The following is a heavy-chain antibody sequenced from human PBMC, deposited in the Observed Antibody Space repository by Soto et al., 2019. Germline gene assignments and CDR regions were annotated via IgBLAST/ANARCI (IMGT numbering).Heavy chain of an antibody. J-gene: IGHJ4*02. Sequence: QVQLVESGGGVVQPGRPLRLSCAASGFTFSSYGMHWVRQAPGKGLEWVAVISYDGSNKYYADSVKGRFTISRDNSKNTLYLQMNSLRAEDTAVYYCAKGGTWGYTIDYWGQGTLVTVSS. CDR3: AKGGTWGYTIDY. CDR2: ISYDGSNK. CDR1: GFTFSSYG. V-gene: IGHV3-30*18. D-gene: IGHD5-18*01.